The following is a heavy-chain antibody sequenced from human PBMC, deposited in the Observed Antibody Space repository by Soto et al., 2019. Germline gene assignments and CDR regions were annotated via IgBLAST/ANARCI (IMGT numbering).Heavy chain of an antibody. J-gene: IGHJ5*02. D-gene: IGHD2-15*01. Sequence: VQLVESGGGLVQPGGSLRLSCAASGFTLSTYWMHWVGQVPGKGLVWVSRISSGGTYTNYADSVKGRFTISRDSARNTLFLQMNYLTGEDTAVYYCARTFVDGMAGFGPWGQGTLVTVSS. CDR3: ARTFVDGMAGFGP. CDR2: ISSGGTYT. V-gene: IGHV3-74*01. CDR1: GFTLSTYW.